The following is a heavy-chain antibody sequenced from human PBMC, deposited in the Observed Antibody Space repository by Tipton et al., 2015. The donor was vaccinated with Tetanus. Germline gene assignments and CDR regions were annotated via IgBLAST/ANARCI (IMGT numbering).Heavy chain of an antibody. D-gene: IGHD2/OR15-2a*01. J-gene: IGHJ5*02. CDR1: GFTFTYYA. Sequence: SPRLSCAASGFTFTYYAMSWVRQAPGKGLEWVSSVSGRDDTTYYADSVKGRFTISRDNFKNMVYLQMNSLRVDDTAVYYCARAYYEGSWGQGTLVTVSS. V-gene: IGHV3-23*01. CDR3: ARAYYEGS. CDR2: VSGRDDTT.